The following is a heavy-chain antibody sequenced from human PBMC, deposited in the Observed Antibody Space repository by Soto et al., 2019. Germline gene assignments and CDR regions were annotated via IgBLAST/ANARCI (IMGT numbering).Heavy chain of an antibody. J-gene: IGHJ4*02. CDR1: GFTVSSNY. Sequence: GGSLRLSCAASGFTVSSNYMSWVRQAPGNGLEWVSVIYSGGSTYYADSVKGQVTISADKSISTAYLQWNSLKASDSAIYYCARNTLSGSYRIDYWGQGTLVTVSS. D-gene: IGHD1-26*01. V-gene: IGHV3-53*01. CDR3: ARNTLSGSYRIDY. CDR2: IYSGGST.